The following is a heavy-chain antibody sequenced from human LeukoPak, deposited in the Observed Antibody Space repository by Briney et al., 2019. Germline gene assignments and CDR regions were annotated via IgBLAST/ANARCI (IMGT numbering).Heavy chain of an antibody. V-gene: IGHV4-4*07. CDR3: ARAGTKLRYFDWSLDY. D-gene: IGHD3-9*01. Sequence: SETLSHTCTVSGGSISSYYWSWIRQPAGKGLEWIGRIYTSGSTNYNPSLKSRVTMSVDTSKNQFSLKLSSVTAADTAVYYCARAGTKLRYFDWSLDYWGQGTLVTVSS. CDR1: GGSISSYY. J-gene: IGHJ4*02. CDR2: IYTSGST.